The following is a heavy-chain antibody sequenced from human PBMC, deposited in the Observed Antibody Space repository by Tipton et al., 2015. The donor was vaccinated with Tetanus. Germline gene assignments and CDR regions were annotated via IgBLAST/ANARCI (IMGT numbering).Heavy chain of an antibody. J-gene: IGHJ3*02. D-gene: IGHD3-22*01. CDR3: ARMGYDSSGTYGRYAFDI. CDR1: GGSISSYY. V-gene: IGHV4-59*01. Sequence: TLSLTCTVSGGSISSYYWSWIRQPPGKGLEWIGYIYYSGSTNYNPSLKSRVTISVDTSKNQFSLKLSSVTAADTAVYYCARMGYDSSGTYGRYAFDIWGQGTMVTVSS. CDR2: IYYSGST.